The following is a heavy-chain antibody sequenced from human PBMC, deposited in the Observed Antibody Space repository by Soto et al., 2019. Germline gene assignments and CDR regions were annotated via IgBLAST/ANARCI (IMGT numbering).Heavy chain of an antibody. D-gene: IGHD3-22*01. V-gene: IGHV1-18*01. CDR3: ARAGQYYDSSGYVN. CDR1: GYSFATSG. CDR2: ISVYNGNT. Sequence: QVKLVQSGTEVKKHGASVKVSCKASGYSFATSGISWVRQAPGQGLEWMGWISVYNGNTNYDQKLHDRVTMTTDTSTTTAYLELRSLRSDDTAVYYYARAGQYYDSSGYVNWGQGTQVTVSS. J-gene: IGHJ4*02.